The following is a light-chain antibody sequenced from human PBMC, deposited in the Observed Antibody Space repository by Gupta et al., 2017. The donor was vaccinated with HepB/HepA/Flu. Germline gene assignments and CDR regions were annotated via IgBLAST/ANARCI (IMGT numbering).Light chain of an antibody. CDR2: YDS. CDR3: QVWDSSSDHVV. Sequence: SYVLTQPPSVSVAPGKTARITCGGNNIGSKSVHWYQQKQGQAPVLVIYYDSDRPSGIPERFSGSNSGNTATLTISRVEAGDEAYYYCQVWDSSSDHVVFGGGTKLTVL. CDR1: NIGSKS. J-gene: IGLJ2*01. V-gene: IGLV3-21*04.